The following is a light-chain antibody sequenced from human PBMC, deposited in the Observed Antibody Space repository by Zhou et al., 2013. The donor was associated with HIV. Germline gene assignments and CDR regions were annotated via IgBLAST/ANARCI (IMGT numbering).Light chain of an antibody. V-gene: IGKV3D-20*02. Sequence: EFVLTQSPGTLSLSPGERATLSCRTSQSVSSSYLAWYQQKPGQAPRLLIYGASTRATGIPDRFSGSGSGTDFTLTISSLEPEDFAIYYCQQRSDWPITFGQGTRLEIK. J-gene: IGKJ5*01. CDR1: QSVSSSY. CDR3: QQRSDWPIT. CDR2: GAS.